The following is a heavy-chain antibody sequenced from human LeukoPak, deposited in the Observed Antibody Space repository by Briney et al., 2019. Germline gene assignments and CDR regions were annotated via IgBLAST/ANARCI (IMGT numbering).Heavy chain of an antibody. CDR1: GGSFSGYY. Sequence: SETLSLTCAVYGGSFSGYYWSWIRQPPGKGLEWIGEINHSGSTNYNPSLKSRVTISVDTSKNQFSLKLSSVTAADTAVYYCARDRLGNYDYWGQGTLVTVSS. D-gene: IGHD1-7*01. CDR2: INHSGST. V-gene: IGHV4-34*01. CDR3: ARDRLGNYDY. J-gene: IGHJ4*02.